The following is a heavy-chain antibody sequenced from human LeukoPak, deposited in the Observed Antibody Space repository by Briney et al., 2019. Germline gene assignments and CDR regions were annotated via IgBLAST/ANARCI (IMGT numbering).Heavy chain of an antibody. J-gene: IGHJ4*02. V-gene: IGHV4-59*11. CDR2: IYYSGST. CDR3: ARVTAAGIDY. Sequence: SETLSLTCAVSDDSFSSHYWTWIRQPPGKGLEWIGYIYYSGSTNYNPSRKSRVTISVDTSKNQFSLKLSSVTAADTAVYYCARVTAAGIDYWGQGTLVTVSS. D-gene: IGHD6-13*01. CDR1: DDSFSSHY.